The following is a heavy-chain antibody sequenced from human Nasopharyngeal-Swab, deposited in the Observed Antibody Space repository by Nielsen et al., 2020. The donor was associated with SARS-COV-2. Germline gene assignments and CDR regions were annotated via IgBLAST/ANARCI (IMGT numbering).Heavy chain of an antibody. CDR1: GGSLSGHY. V-gene: IGHV4-34*01. D-gene: IGHD1-1*01. CDR3: ARGRGGQQLVRTYYYYGFDG. CDR2: INHSGTT. J-gene: IGHJ6*01. Sequence: SETLSLTCGVYGGSLSGHYWSWIRQPPGKGLEWIGEINHSGTTNYKPSLKSRVTISVDTSKNQFSLKVRSVSAADTAIYFCARGRGGQQLVRTYYYYGFDGWGQGTTVTVSS.